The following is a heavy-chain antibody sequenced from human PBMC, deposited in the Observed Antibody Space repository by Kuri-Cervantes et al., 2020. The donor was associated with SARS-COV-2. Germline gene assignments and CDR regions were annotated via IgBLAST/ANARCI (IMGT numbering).Heavy chain of an antibody. Sequence: GGSLRPSCAASGLTFSNHYTSWVRKAPGKGLEWVSYSSGNSGYTNYADSVKGRFTISRDNAKNSLYLQMNSLRAEDTAVYYCARDSKSNTMIVVVPPMLDPWGQGTLVTSPQ. D-gene: IGHD3-22*01. CDR2: SSGNSGYT. CDR1: GLTFSNHY. J-gene: IGHJ5*02. CDR3: ARDSKSNTMIVVVPPMLDP. V-gene: IGHV3/OR16-9*01.